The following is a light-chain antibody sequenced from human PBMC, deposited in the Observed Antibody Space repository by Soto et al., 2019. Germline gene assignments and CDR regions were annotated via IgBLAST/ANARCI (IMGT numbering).Light chain of an antibody. CDR2: AAS. CDR1: QAISSW. J-gene: IGKJ4*01. Sequence: DLQMTQSPSSVSASVRDRVTITCRASQAISSWVAWYQQKPGKAPKLLIYAASSLQSGVPSRFSGSGSGTDFTLTISSLQPEDFGTYYCQQADSFPLTLGGGTKVEMK. V-gene: IGKV1-12*01. CDR3: QQADSFPLT.